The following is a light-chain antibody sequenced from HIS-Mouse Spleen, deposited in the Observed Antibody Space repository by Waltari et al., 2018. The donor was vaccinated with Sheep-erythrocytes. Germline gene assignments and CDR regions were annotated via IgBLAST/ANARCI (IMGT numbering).Light chain of an antibody. CDR1: SSDVGSYNL. J-gene: IGLJ3*02. V-gene: IGLV2-23*01. Sequence: QSALTQPAPVSGSPGPSLTISCTVTSSDVGSYNLVTWYQQHPGKAPKHMIYEGSKRPSEVSNRFSGSKSSSTASLTSSGLQAADEADYYCCSYAGSFWVFGGGTKLTVL. CDR3: CSYAGSFWV. CDR2: EGS.